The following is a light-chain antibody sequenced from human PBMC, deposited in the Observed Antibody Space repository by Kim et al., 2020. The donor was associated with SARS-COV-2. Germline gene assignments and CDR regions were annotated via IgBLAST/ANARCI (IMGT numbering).Light chain of an antibody. CDR1: QSLNTG. CDR3: QQYKNWPLT. J-gene: IGKJ4*01. CDR2: GVS. V-gene: IGKV3-15*01. Sequence: VAPGERATLSCRASQSLNTGLAWYQQKPGQAPRLLIYGVSTRAAGIPARFGGSGSGTDFTLTISSLQSEDFADYYCQQYKNWPLTFGGGTKVDIK.